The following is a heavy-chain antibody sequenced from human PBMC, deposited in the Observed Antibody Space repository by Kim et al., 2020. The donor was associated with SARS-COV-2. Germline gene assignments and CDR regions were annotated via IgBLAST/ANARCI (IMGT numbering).Heavy chain of an antibody. J-gene: IGHJ4*02. D-gene: IGHD4-4*01. V-gene: IGHV3-11*05. Sequence: TNNAESVKGRITISRDHARNSLYLQMDSLRPEDTAVYYCARGGLHRDFDYWGQGTLVTVSS. CDR2: T. CDR3: ARGGLHRDFDY.